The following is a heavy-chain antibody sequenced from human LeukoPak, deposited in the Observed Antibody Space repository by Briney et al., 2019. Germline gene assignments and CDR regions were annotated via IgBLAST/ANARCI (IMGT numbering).Heavy chain of an antibody. V-gene: IGHV1-18*01. D-gene: IGHD3-9*01. CDR3: ARMGGYYDILTGYYPPLYYFDY. CDR2: ISAYNGNT. CDR1: GYTFTSYG. Sequence: ASVKVSCKASGYTFTSYGISWVRQAPGQVLEWMGWISAYNGNTNYAQKLQGRVTMATDTSTNTAYMELRSLRSDDTAVYYCARMGGYYDILTGYYPPLYYFDYWGQGTLATVSS. J-gene: IGHJ4*02.